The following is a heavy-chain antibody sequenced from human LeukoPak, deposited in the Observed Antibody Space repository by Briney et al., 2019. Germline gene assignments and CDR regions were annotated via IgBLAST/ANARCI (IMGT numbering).Heavy chain of an antibody. V-gene: IGHV4-34*01. CDR3: AMGIVVVPAAIFRFDP. J-gene: IGHJ5*02. CDR2: INHRGSN. D-gene: IGHD2-2*02. CDR1: GGSFSGYY. Sequence: PSETLSLTCAVYGGSFSGYYWSWIRQPPGKGLEWIGGINHRGSNNYNPSLKSRVTISVDTSKNQFSLQLSSVTAADTAVYYCAMGIVVVPAAIFRFDPWGQGTLVTVSS.